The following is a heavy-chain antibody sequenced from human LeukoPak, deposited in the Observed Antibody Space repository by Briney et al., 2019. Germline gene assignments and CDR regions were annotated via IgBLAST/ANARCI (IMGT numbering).Heavy chain of an antibody. V-gene: IGHV4-61*01. Sequence: SETLSLTCTVSGGSVSSGSHYWSWIRQPPGKGLEWIGYIYYSGSTNYNPSLKSRVTISVDTSKNQFSLKLSSVTAADTAVYYCARDPAYDAFDIWGQGTMVTVSS. CDR2: IYYSGST. CDR3: ARDPAYDAFDI. J-gene: IGHJ3*02. CDR1: GGSVSSGSHY.